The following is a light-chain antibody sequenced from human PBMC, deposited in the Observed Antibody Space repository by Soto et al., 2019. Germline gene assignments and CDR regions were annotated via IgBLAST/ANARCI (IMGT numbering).Light chain of an antibody. CDR2: GTS. V-gene: IGKV3D-15*01. CDR1: QSVPSTY. J-gene: IGKJ1*01. CDR3: QQYNNWPWT. Sequence: EIVLTQSPATLSLSPGERATLSCSASQSVPSTYFAWYQQKAGQPPRLLISGTSNRATGIPDRFSGSGSGTDFTLTISSLQSEDFAVYYCQQYNNWPWTFGQGTKVDIK.